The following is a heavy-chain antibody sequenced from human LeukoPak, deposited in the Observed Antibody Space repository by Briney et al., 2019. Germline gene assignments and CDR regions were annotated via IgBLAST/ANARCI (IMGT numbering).Heavy chain of an antibody. CDR2: IWFDGSNK. J-gene: IGHJ6*02. V-gene: IGHV3-33*08. CDR1: GFTFSSYS. D-gene: IGHD6-13*01. CDR3: ARERSSWHTYGMDV. Sequence: GGSLRLSCAASGFTFSSYSMNWVRQAPGKGLEWVAVIWFDGSNKYYADSVKGRFTISRDNSKNTLYLQMNSLRAEDTAVYYCARERSSWHTYGMDVWGQGTTVTVSS.